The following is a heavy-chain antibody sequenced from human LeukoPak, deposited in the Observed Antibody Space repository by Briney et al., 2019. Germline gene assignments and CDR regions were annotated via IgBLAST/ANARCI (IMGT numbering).Heavy chain of an antibody. D-gene: IGHD3-10*01. CDR2: ISGSGGST. Sequence: PGGSLRLSCAASGFTFSSYAMSWVRQAPGKGLEWVSAISGSGGSTYYADSVEGRFTISRDNSKNTLYLQMNSLRAEDTAVYYCAKRISGPNAFDIWGQGTMVTVPS. CDR3: AKRISGPNAFDI. V-gene: IGHV3-23*01. J-gene: IGHJ3*02. CDR1: GFTFSSYA.